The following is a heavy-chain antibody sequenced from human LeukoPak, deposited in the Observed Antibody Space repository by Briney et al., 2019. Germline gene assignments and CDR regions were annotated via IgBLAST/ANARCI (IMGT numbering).Heavy chain of an antibody. CDR2: ISSSSSTI. CDR1: GFTFSSYS. J-gene: IGHJ4*02. V-gene: IGHV3-48*01. Sequence: GGSLRLSCAASGFTFSSYSMNWVRQAPGKGLEWVSYISSSSSTIYYADSVKGRFTISRDNAKNSLYLQMNSLRAEDTAVYYCARDFRPGFYGDYQYYFDYWGQGTLVTASS. CDR3: ARDFRPGFYGDYQYYFDY. D-gene: IGHD4-17*01.